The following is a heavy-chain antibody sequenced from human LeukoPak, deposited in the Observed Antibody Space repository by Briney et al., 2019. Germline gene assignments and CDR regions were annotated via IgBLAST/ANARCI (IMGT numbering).Heavy chain of an antibody. CDR3: ARESIYCSSTSCGSDP. J-gene: IGHJ5*02. CDR2: ISSSSDYM. CDR1: GFTFSVYG. D-gene: IGHD2-2*01. V-gene: IGHV3-21*01. Sequence: KPGGSLRLSCAASGFTFSVYGMNWVRQAPGKGLEWVSFISSSSDYMCYADSVKGRFTISRDNANGSLYLHMNSLRAEDTAIYYCARESIYCSSTSCGSDPWGQGTLVTVSS.